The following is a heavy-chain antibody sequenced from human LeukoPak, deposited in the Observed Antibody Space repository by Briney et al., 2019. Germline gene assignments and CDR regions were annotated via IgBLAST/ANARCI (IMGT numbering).Heavy chain of an antibody. J-gene: IGHJ4*02. V-gene: IGHV3-9*01. D-gene: IGHD6-13*01. CDR1: GFTFDDYA. CDR2: ISWNSGSI. Sequence: GRSLRLSCAASGFTFDDYAMHWVRQAPGKGLEWVSGISWNSGSIGYADSVKGRFTISRDNAKNSLYLQMNSLRAEDTALYYCAKDRYSSSSWYIFDYWGQGTLVTVSS. CDR3: AKDRYSSSSWYIFDY.